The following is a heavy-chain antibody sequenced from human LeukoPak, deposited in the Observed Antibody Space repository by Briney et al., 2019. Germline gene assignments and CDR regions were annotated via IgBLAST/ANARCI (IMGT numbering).Heavy chain of an antibody. CDR1: GFTFSSYA. D-gene: IGHD3-3*01. Sequence: GGSLRLSCAASGFTFSSYATHWVRQAPGKGLEWVAVISYDGSNKYYADSVKGRFTISRDNSKNTLYLQMNSLRAEDTAVYYCARGGFTIFGVVTPGDGMDVWGQGTTVTVSS. CDR3: ARGGFTIFGVVTPGDGMDV. J-gene: IGHJ6*02. CDR2: ISYDGSNK. V-gene: IGHV3-30-3*01.